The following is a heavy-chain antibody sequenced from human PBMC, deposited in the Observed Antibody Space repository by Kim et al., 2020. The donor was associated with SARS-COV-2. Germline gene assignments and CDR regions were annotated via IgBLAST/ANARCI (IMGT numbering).Heavy chain of an antibody. CDR3: ARDRDWDLYDY. D-gene: IGHD3-9*01. Sequence: GGSLRLSCAASGFTFSTYVMHWLRQAPGNGLLWVSRISHDGTVTTYADSVQGRFTISRDNAKNTVYLQMNNLRAEDTAVYFCARDRDWDLYDYWGQGTLVTVSS. CDR2: ISHDGTVT. CDR1: GFTFSTYV. J-gene: IGHJ4*02. V-gene: IGHV3-74*01.